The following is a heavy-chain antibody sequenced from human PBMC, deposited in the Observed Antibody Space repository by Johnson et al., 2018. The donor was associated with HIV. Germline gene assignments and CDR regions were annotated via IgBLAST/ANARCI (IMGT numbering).Heavy chain of an antibody. V-gene: IGHV3-30-3*01. D-gene: IGHD5-24*01. J-gene: IGHJ3*02. CDR1: GFTFSSYA. CDR3: SRACRDGYTCDVFDI. Sequence: QEQLVESGGGVVQPGRSLRLSCAASGFTFSSYAMHWVRQAPGKGLEWVALISYDGTNKKYADSVKGRFTISRDNSKNTLFLQMNSLRAEDTAVYYCSRACRDGYTCDVFDIWGQGTLVTVSS. CDR2: ISYDGTNK.